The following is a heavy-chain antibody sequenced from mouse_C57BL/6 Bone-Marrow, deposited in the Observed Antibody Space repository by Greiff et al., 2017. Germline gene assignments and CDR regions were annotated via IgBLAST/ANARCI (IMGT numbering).Heavy chain of an antibody. V-gene: IGHV2-5*01. Sequence: VKLQESGPGLVQPSQSLSITCTVSGFSLTSYGVHWVRQSPGKGLEWLGVIWRGGSTDYNAAFMSRLSITKDNSKSQVFFIMNSLQADDTAIYYCAKNWKLALYYDAMDYWGKGTSVTVSS. CDR3: AKNWKLALYYDAMDY. D-gene: IGHD4-1*01. J-gene: IGHJ4*01. CDR1: GFSLTSYG. CDR2: IWRGGST.